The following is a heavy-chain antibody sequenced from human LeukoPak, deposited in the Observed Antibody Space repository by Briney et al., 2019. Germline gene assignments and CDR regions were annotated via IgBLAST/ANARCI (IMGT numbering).Heavy chain of an antibody. Sequence: PSETLSLTCTVSGGSISNYYWSWVRQPAGKGLECIGRIYTSGITNYNPSLKSRVTMSVDTSKNQFSLKLSSVTAADTAVYYCATDRYVNGIAAADNDPYNWFDPWGQGTLVTVSS. J-gene: IGHJ5*02. CDR3: ATDRYVNGIAAADNDPYNWFDP. CDR1: GGSISNYY. CDR2: IYTSGIT. V-gene: IGHV4-4*07. D-gene: IGHD6-13*01.